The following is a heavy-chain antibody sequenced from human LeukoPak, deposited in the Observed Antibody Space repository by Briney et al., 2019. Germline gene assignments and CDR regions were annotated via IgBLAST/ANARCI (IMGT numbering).Heavy chain of an antibody. V-gene: IGHV3-7*01. Sequence: GGSLRLSCAASGFTFTSYWMTWVRQAPGKGLEWVANIKQDGSEKYYVDSVKGRFTISRDNAKNSLYLQMNSLRAEDTAVYYCARDSFYDFWSGYYTGAQFDYYYYMDVWGKGTTVTVSS. CDR3: ARDSFYDFWSGYYTGAQFDYYYYMDV. CDR2: IKQDGSEK. CDR1: GFTFTSYW. D-gene: IGHD3-3*01. J-gene: IGHJ6*03.